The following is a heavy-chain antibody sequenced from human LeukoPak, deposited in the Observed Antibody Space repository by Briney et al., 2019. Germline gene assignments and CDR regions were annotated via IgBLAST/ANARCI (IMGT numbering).Heavy chain of an antibody. CDR1: GGSISSYY. J-gene: IGHJ3*02. V-gene: IGHV4-4*07. D-gene: IGHD3-10*01. CDR3: ARSDGYGLVGI. Sequence: PSETLSLTCTVSGGSISSYYWSWIRQPPGKGLEWIGRIYSSGSTKYNPSLKSRVTISVDTSKNQFSLKLSSVTAADTAVYYCARSDGYGLVGIWGQGTMVTVSS. CDR2: IYSSGST.